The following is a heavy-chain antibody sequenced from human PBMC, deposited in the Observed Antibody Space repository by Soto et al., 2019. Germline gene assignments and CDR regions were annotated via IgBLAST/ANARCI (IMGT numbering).Heavy chain of an antibody. CDR1: GFTFTSSA. D-gene: IGHD7-27*01. CDR3: AADGRLVIYWGRYYYYVMDV. CDR2: IVVGSGNT. V-gene: IGHV1-58*01. J-gene: IGHJ6*02. Sequence: QMQLVQSGPAVKKPGPSVKVSCKASGFTFTSSAVKWVRQASGQRLEWIGWIVVGSGNTNYAQKFQERVTISRDMSTSTAYMELSILRSEDTAVYYCAADGRLVIYWGRYYYYVMDVWGQGTTVTVSS.